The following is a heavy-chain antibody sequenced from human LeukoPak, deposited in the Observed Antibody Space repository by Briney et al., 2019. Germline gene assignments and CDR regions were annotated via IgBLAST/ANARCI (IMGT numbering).Heavy chain of an antibody. J-gene: IGHJ4*02. CDR1: GYTLTEFS. Sequence: ASVKVSCKVSGYTLTEFSIHWVRRAPGKGLEWMGGFDPEDGETIYAQKFQGRVTMTEDTSSDTAYMELSSLRSDDTAVYFCTAITAAGQRGSSFDYWGQGTLVTVSS. CDR2: FDPEDGET. V-gene: IGHV1-24*01. D-gene: IGHD6-13*01. CDR3: TAITAAGQRGSSFDY.